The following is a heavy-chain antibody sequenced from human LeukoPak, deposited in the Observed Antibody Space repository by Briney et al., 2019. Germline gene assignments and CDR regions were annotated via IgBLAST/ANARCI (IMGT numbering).Heavy chain of an antibody. J-gene: IGHJ5*02. CDR2: INPKSGGT. Sequence: KPGASVKVSCKASGYTLTGYYMHWVRQAPGQGLEWMGWINPKSGGTNYAQKFQGRVTMTRDTSIHTAYMELSRLRSDDTAVYYCAREEYGFDPWGQGTLVTVSS. CDR3: AREEYGFDP. V-gene: IGHV1-2*02. CDR1: GYTLTGYY. D-gene: IGHD2-2*01.